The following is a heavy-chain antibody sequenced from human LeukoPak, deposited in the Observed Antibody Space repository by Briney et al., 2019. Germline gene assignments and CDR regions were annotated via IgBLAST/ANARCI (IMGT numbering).Heavy chain of an antibody. V-gene: IGHV4-61*02. D-gene: IGHD5-18*01. CDR2: VHSGGST. CDR3: ARGYTYGHGAMFDY. CDR1: GGSISGANLY. J-gene: IGHJ4*02. Sequence: PSETLSLTCTVSGGSISGANLYRTWIRQPAGKGLEWIGRVHSGGSTDFNPSLKSRVLISLDTSKNQFSLRLSSVTAADTAVYYCARGYTYGHGAMFDYWGQGTLVTVSP.